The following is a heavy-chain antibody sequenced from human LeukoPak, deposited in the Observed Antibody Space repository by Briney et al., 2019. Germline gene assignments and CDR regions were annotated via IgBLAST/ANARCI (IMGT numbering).Heavy chain of an antibody. CDR1: GGSISSYY. V-gene: IGHV4-59*01. D-gene: IGHD3-22*01. CDR3: ARVRDNSGYYPFDY. Sequence: SETLSLTCTVSGGSISSYYWSWIRRPPGKGLEWIGYIYYSGSTNYNPSLKSRVTISVDTSKNHFSLKLSSVTAADTAVYYCARVRDNSGYYPFDYWGQGILVTVSS. CDR2: IYYSGST. J-gene: IGHJ4*02.